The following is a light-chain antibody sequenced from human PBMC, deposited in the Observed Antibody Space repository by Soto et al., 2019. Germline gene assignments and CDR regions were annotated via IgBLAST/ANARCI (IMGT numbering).Light chain of an antibody. J-gene: IGLJ1*01. CDR3: SSYTDRNNLV. CDR2: DVS. V-gene: IGLV2-8*01. CDR1: SSDIGGYNA. Sequence: QSALTQSPSASGSPGQSVTISCTGTSSDIGGYNAVSWYQQHPGKAPKVMIYDVSKRPSGVPDRFSGSKSGNTASLTVSALHAEDEADYYCSSYTDRNNLVFGTGTKVTVL.